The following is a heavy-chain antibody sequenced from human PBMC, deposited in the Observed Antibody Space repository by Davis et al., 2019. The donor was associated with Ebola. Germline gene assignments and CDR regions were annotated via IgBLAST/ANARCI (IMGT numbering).Heavy chain of an antibody. CDR3: ARGVKGSSSSWYSYYGMDV. D-gene: IGHD6-6*01. CDR2: IKQDGSEK. V-gene: IGHV3-7*03. J-gene: IGHJ6*02. Sequence: GESLKISCAASGFTIGNYWMSWVRQAPGKGLEWVANIKQDGSEKYYVDSVKGRFTISRDNAKNSLYLQMNSLRAEDTAVYFCARGVKGSSSSWYSYYGMDVWGQGTTVTVSS. CDR1: GFTIGNYW.